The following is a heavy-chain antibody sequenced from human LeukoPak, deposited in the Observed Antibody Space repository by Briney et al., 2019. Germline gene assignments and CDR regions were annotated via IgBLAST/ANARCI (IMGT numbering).Heavy chain of an antibody. J-gene: IGHJ4*02. D-gene: IGHD1-20*01. CDR2: IKSKTDGGTT. CDR1: GFTFSNAW. CDR3: STLTSRGLSDS. Sequence: GGSLRLSCAASGFTFSNAWMNWVRQAPGKGLEWVGRIKSKTDGGTTDYAAPVKGRFTISRDDSKNMLYLQMNSLKSEDTAVYYCSTLTSRGLSDSWGQGTLVTVSS. V-gene: IGHV3-15*07.